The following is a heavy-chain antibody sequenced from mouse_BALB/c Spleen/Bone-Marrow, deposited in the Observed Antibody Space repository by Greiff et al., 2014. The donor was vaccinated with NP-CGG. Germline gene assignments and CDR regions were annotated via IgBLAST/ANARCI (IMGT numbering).Heavy chain of an antibody. CDR3: ARNGYYGWITY. J-gene: IGHJ3*01. V-gene: IGHV4-1*02. D-gene: IGHD2-3*01. Sequence: VQLQQSGGDLVQPGGSLKLSCAASGFDFSGYWMTWVRQAPGKGLEWIGEINPDSRTINYKPSLKEKFIMSRDNAKNTLYLQMSKVRSEDTALYYCARNGYYGWITYWSQGTLVTVSA. CDR2: INPDSRTI. CDR1: GFDFSGYW.